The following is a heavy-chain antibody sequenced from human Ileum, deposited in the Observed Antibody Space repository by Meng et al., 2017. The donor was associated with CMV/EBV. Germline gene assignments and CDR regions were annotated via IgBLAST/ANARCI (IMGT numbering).Heavy chain of an antibody. Sequence: GGSLRLSCAASGFTFSSYWMTWVRQAPGKGLEWVANIRPDGSEKYSAGSVRGRFTISRDNTKNSLYLQMNNLRAEDTAIYYCTKDILPQSEDWGQGTLVTVSS. CDR1: GFTFSSYW. J-gene: IGHJ4*02. CDR3: TKDILPQSED. D-gene: IGHD3-9*01. CDR2: IRPDGSEK. V-gene: IGHV3-7*01.